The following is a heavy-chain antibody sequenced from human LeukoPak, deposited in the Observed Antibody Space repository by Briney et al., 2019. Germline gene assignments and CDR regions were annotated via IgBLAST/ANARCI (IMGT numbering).Heavy chain of an antibody. J-gene: IGHJ4*02. CDR3: AKDPSIWSGYLSRVYFDY. Sequence: PGGSLRLSCAASGFTFSSYAMHWVRQAPGKGLEWVAVISYDGSNKYYADSVKGRFTISRDNSKNTLYLQMNSLRAEDTAVYYCAKDPSIWSGYLSRVYFDYWGQGTLVTVSS. V-gene: IGHV3-30*04. CDR2: ISYDGSNK. D-gene: IGHD3-3*01. CDR1: GFTFSSYA.